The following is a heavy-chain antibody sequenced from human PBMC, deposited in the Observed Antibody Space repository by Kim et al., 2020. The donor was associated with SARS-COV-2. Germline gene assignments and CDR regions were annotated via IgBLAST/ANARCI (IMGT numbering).Heavy chain of an antibody. Sequence: SKKNYGDSVRGRFTTSRDNGKNSLYRQMNGLRARDTAVYFCAGRQGWLIDYWGQGTLITVSS. CDR3: AGRQGWLIDY. J-gene: IGHJ4*02. D-gene: IGHD5-12*01. V-gene: IGHV3-7*03. CDR2: SKK.